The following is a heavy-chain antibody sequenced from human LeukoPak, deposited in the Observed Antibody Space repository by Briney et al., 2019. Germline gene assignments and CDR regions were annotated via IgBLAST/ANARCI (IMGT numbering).Heavy chain of an antibody. CDR2: ISYDGRDK. CDR3: ARGPSSSLDY. J-gene: IGHJ4*02. V-gene: IGHV3-30*03. CDR1: GFTFSTYA. Sequence: GGSLRLSCAVSGFTFSTYAMHWVRQAPGQGLEWMAFISYDGRDKYYADSVKGRFTISRDNSKNTLYLQMNSLRVEDTAVYYCARGPSSSLDYWGQGTLVTVSS. D-gene: IGHD6-13*01.